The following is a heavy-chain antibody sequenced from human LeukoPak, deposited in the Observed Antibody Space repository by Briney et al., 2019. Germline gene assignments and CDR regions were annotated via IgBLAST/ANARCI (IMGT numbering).Heavy chain of an antibody. CDR2: ISSSSSYI. V-gene: IGHV3-21*01. Sequence: GGSLRLSCAASGFTFSSYEMNWVRQAPGKGLEWVSSISSSSSYIHYADSVKGRFTISRDNAKNSLFLQMNSLRVEDTAVYYCARDSGGNRMYNWFDPWGQGTLVTVSS. D-gene: IGHD1-14*01. CDR3: ARDSGGNRMYNWFDP. CDR1: GFTFSSYE. J-gene: IGHJ5*02.